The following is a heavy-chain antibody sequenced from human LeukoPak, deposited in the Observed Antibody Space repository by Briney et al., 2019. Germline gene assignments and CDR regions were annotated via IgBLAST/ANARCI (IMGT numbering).Heavy chain of an antibody. CDR1: GGSISSSGYY. D-gene: IGHD3-22*01. CDR3: ARHYRSPLADYYDSSGYYYEAVSFDI. V-gene: IGHV4-39*01. Sequence: PSETLSLTCTVSGGSISSSGYYWGWIRQPPGKGLEWIGTIYYSGSTYYNPSLKSRVTISVDTSKNQFSLKLSSVTAADTAVYYCARHYRSPLADYYDSSGYYYEAVSFDIWGQGTMVTVSS. J-gene: IGHJ3*02. CDR2: IYYSGST.